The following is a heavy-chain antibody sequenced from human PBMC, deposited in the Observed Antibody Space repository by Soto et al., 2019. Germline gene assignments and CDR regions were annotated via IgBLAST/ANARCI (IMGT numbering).Heavy chain of an antibody. CDR2: INPNSGGT. CDR1: GYTFTGYY. J-gene: IGHJ4*02. D-gene: IGHD2-2*02. V-gene: IGHV1-2*04. Sequence: GASVKVSCKASGYTFTGYYMHWVRQAPGQGLEWMGWINPNSGGTNYAQKFQGWVTMTRDTSISTAYMELSRLRSEDTAVYYCARDMGYCGGTSCYNPFFDYWGQGTLVTVSS. CDR3: ARDMGYCGGTSCYNPFFDY.